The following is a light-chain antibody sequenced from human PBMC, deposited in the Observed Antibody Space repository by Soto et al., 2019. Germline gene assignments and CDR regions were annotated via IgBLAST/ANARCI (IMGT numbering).Light chain of an antibody. Sequence: QSALTQPASVSGSPGQSITISCTGTSSDVGGYNFVSWYQQHPGKAPRLIIYEVSSPPSGVSYRFSGSKPGNTGSLTISGLQAEDEADYYCSSYTLRNTLVLFGGGTKVTVL. CDR3: SSYTLRNTLVL. V-gene: IGLV2-14*01. J-gene: IGLJ3*02. CDR2: EVS. CDR1: SSDVGGYNF.